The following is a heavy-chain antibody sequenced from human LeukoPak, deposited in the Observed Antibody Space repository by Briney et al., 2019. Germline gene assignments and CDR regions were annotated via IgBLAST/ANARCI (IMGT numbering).Heavy chain of an antibody. J-gene: IGHJ4*02. CDR1: GGSISSYY. CDR2: IYYRGST. Sequence: SETLSLTCTVSGGSISSYYWSWIRQPPGKGLEWIGYIYYRGSTNYNPSLKSRVTISVDTSKNQFSLKLSSVTAADTAVYYCASFFRGDMGYYFDYWGQGTLVTVSS. D-gene: IGHD3-10*01. V-gene: IGHV4-59*01. CDR3: ASFFRGDMGYYFDY.